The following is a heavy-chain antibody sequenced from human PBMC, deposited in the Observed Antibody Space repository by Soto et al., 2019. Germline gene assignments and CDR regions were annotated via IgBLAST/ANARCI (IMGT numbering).Heavy chain of an antibody. CDR2: IIPIFGTA. CDR1: GGTFSSYA. V-gene: IGHV1-69*13. CDR3: AKRRDYGDYVDFDY. Sequence: SVKVSCKASGGTFSSYAISWVRQAPGQGLEWMGGIIPIFGTANYAQKFQGRVTITADESTSTAYMELSSLRSEDTAVYYCAKRRDYGDYVDFDYWGQGTLVTVSS. D-gene: IGHD4-17*01. J-gene: IGHJ4*02.